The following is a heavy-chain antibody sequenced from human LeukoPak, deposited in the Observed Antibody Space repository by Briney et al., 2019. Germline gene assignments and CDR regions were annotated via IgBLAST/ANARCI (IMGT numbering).Heavy chain of an antibody. V-gene: IGHV1-18*01. J-gene: IGHJ3*02. CDR3: ARDLSRYFDWLVRVNDGDAFDI. CDR2: ISAYNGNT. Sequence: ASVKVSCKASGYTFTSYGISWVRQAPGQGLECMGWISAYNGNTNYAQKLQGRVTMTTDTSTSTAYMELRSLRSDDTAVYYCARDLSRYFDWLVRVNDGDAFDIWGQGTMVTVSS. CDR1: GYTFTSYG. D-gene: IGHD3-9*01.